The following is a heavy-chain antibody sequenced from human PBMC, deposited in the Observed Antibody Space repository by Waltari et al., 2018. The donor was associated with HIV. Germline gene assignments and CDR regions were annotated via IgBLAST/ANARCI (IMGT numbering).Heavy chain of an antibody. Sequence: EVQLVESGGGLVQPGGSLRLSCAASGFTFSSYWMHWVRQAPGKGLGGCTQFNSEGGSKGNANSGKGHSTIPRDNAKNTLYRKMNSRRAEATALYYCERDPGRDGYNLAYGGQGTLVTAPS. CDR2: FNSEGGSK. CDR3: ERDPGRDGYNLAY. V-gene: IGHV3-74*01. CDR1: GFTFSSYW. D-gene: IGHD5-12*01. J-gene: IGHJ4*02.